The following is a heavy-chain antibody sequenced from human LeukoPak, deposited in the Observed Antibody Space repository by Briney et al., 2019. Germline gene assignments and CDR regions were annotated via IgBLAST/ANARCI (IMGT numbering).Heavy chain of an antibody. CDR1: GFNFSSYT. D-gene: IGHD3-9*01. CDR3: TKWGDYDILTGYYDSDY. CDR2: ITGSGGDT. Sequence: GGSLRLSCAASGFNFSSYTMNWVRQGPGKGLEWVSAITGSGGDTHYADSVKGRFTISRDNSKNTLYLQLNRLRAEDTAVYYCTKWGDYDILTGYYDSDYWGQGTLVTVSS. V-gene: IGHV3-23*01. J-gene: IGHJ4*02.